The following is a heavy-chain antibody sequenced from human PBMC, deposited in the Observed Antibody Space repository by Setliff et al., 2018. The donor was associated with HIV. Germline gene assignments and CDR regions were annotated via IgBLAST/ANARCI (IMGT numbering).Heavy chain of an antibody. Sequence: GGSLRLSCAASGFTFDKAWMNWVRQAPGKGLVWVARLKSKRDGGTVDYAASVKGRFTISRDDSKNTLYLQMNSLKTEDTAVYYCTTGFRVRGVIWQTYYFDYWGQGTLVTVSS. CDR3: TTGFRVRGVIWQTYYFDY. CDR1: GFTFDKAW. V-gene: IGHV3-15*07. D-gene: IGHD3-10*01. CDR2: LKSKRDGGTV. J-gene: IGHJ4*02.